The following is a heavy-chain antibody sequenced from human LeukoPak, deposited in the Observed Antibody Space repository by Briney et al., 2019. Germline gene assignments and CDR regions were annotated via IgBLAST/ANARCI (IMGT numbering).Heavy chain of an antibody. Sequence: SETLSLTCTVSGGSISSGDYYWSWIRQPPGKGLEWIGYIYYSGSTYYNPSLKSRVTISVDTSKNQFSLKLSSVTAADTAVYYCARDRYPGSLQVPRYGMDVWGQGTTVTVSS. CDR3: ARDRYPGSLQVPRYGMDV. V-gene: IGHV4-30-4*01. CDR2: IYYSGST. D-gene: IGHD3-16*02. CDR1: GGSISSGDYY. J-gene: IGHJ6*02.